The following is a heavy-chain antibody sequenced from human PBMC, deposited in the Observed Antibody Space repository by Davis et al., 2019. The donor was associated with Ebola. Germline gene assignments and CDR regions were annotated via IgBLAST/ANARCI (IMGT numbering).Heavy chain of an antibody. CDR3: ARDSDGGHSRWFDS. CDR2: IRFDGTDK. J-gene: IGHJ5*01. D-gene: IGHD4-23*01. V-gene: IGHV3-30*02. Sequence: GESLKISCAASGFTFSSYWMHWVRQAPGKGLEWVAFIRFDGTDKYYADSVKGRFTISRDNSKNTLYLQINSLRAEDTAVYYCARDSDGGHSRWFDSWGQGTLVTVSS. CDR1: GFTFSSYW.